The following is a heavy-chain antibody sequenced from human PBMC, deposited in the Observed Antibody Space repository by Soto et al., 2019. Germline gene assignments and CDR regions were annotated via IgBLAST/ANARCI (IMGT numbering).Heavy chain of an antibody. J-gene: IGHJ3*02. CDR2: ISYDGSNK. CDR1: GFTFSSYA. V-gene: IGHV3-30-3*01. Sequence: GGSLRLSCAASGFTFSSYAMHWVRQAPGKGLEWVAVISYDGSNKYYADSVKGRFTISRDNSKNTLYLQMNSLRAEDTAVYYCARDRGVGARRGDAFDIWGQGTMVTVSS. CDR3: ARDRGVGARRGDAFDI. D-gene: IGHD1-26*01.